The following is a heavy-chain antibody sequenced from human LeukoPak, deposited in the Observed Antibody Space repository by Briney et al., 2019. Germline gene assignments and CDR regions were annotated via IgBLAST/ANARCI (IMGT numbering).Heavy chain of an antibody. J-gene: IGHJ5*02. CDR3: IRDFRSADL. CDR2: ISGSGGST. CDR1: GFTFSSYA. V-gene: IGHV3-23*01. D-gene: IGHD5-24*01. Sequence: GGSLRLSCAASGFTFSSYAMSWVRQAPGKGLEWVSAISGSGGSTYYADSVKGRFTISRDNSKNTVYLEMNSLSVEDTATYYCIRDFRSADLWGQGTLVTVTS.